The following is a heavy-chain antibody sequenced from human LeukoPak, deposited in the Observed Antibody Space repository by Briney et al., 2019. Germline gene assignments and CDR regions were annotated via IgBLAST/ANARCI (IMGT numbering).Heavy chain of an antibody. CDR3: ARRAYDYGDFFDY. D-gene: IGHD4-17*01. V-gene: IGHV3-7*01. Sequence: GGSLRLSCAVSGFTFDAYWMTWVRQAPGRGLEWVANVNQDGTEQYYVDSVRGRFTISRDNAKNSLYLQMNSLRDEDTALYYCARRAYDYGDFFDYWGQGTLVTVSS. CDR1: GFTFDAYW. CDR2: VNQDGTEQ. J-gene: IGHJ4*02.